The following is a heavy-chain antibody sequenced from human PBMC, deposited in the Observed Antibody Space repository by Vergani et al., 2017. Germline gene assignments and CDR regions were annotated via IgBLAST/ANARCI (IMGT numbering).Heavy chain of an antibody. CDR1: GFIFSDRY. V-gene: IGHV3-72*01. CDR3: TRDRLDDSYAYFDY. CDR2: IRNKANDYTT. Sequence: EVQVVESGGGLVQPGGSLRLSCAASGFIFSDRYMDWVRQAPGKGLEWVGRIRNKANDYTTQYAASVKGRFTISRDDSKSIAYLQMSSLKAEDTAVYYCTRDRLDDSYAYFDYWGQGTLVTVSP. D-gene: IGHD3-16*01. J-gene: IGHJ4*02.